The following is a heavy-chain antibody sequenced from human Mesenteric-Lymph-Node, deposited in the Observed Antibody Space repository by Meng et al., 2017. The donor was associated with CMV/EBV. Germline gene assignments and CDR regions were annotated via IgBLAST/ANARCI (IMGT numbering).Heavy chain of an antibody. V-gene: IGHV5-51*01. CDR1: GYSFTSYN. CDR2: IYPGDSDT. Sequence: KVSCKGSGYSFTSYNIGWVRQMPGKGLELMGIIYPGDSDTTYSPSFQGQVTISADKSISTAYLQWSSLKASDTVMYYCARRGNGMDVWGQGTTVTVSS. CDR3: ARRGNGMDV. J-gene: IGHJ6*02.